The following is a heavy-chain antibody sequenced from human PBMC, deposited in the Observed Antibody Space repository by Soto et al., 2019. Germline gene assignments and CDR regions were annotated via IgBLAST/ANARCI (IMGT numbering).Heavy chain of an antibody. V-gene: IGHV3-66*01. CDR1: GFSVSEKH. CDR2: IYSIYGRSRT. J-gene: IGHJ3*01. Sequence: EEQLVESGGGLVQLGGSLRLSCAASGFSVSEKHMSWVRQAPGKGLEWVSTIYSIYGRSRTCYADSVEGRFTISRDNSKNILSLQMNALRAEGTAVYYCASADRSAFDVCGQGAMVTVSS. CDR3: ASADRSAFDV.